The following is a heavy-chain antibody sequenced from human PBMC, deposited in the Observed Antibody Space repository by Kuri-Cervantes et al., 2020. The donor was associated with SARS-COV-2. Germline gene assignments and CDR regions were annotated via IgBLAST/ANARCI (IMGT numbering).Heavy chain of an antibody. Sequence: ASVKVSCKASGYTFTGYYMHWVRQAPGQGLEWMGWINPNSGGTNYAQKFQGRVTMTRDTSISTAYMELSRLRSDDTAVYYCARDQDIVVVVAATPGRGAFDIWGRGTMVTVSS. V-gene: IGHV1-2*02. D-gene: IGHD2-15*01. J-gene: IGHJ3*02. CDR3: ARDQDIVVVVAATPGRGAFDI. CDR1: GYTFTGYY. CDR2: INPNSGGT.